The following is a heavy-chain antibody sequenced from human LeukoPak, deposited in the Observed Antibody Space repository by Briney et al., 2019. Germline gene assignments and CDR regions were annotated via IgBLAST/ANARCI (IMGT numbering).Heavy chain of an antibody. CDR3: ARGVPVAY. J-gene: IGHJ4*02. V-gene: IGHV3-48*03. Sequence: GGSLRLSCVASGFTFSRFEMNWVRQAPGKGLEWISHISTRTYITYADSVKGRFTISRDNSENTLYLQMNSLRAEDTAVYYCARGVPVAYWGQGALVAVSS. D-gene: IGHD6-19*01. CDR1: GFTFSRFE. CDR2: ISTRTYIT.